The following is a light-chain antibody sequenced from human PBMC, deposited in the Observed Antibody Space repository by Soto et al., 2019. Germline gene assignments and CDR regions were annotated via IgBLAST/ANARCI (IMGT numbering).Light chain of an antibody. Sequence: QAVVTQPPSASGTPGQRVTISCSGSSSNIGSNTVNWYQQLPGTAPKLLIYSNNQRPSGVPDRFSGSKSGTSASLAISGLQSEDEADYYCAAGDDSLNGDVFGTGTKLTVL. V-gene: IGLV1-44*01. CDR3: AAGDDSLNGDV. CDR2: SNN. J-gene: IGLJ1*01. CDR1: SSNIGSNT.